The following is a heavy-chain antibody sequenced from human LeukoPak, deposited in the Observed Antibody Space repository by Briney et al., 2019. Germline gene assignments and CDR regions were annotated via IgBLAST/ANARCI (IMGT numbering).Heavy chain of an antibody. CDR1: GGSVSSDY. CDR3: ARSRAFNSGAFDP. Sequence: SETLSLTCTVSGGSVSSDYWSWIRQPPGKGLEWIGYIYYIGTTNYNPSLKSRVTISVDTSKNQFSLRLNSVTAADTAVYYCARSRAFNSGAFDPWGQGSLVTVSS. J-gene: IGHJ5*02. D-gene: IGHD1-26*01. V-gene: IGHV4-59*02. CDR2: IYYIGTT.